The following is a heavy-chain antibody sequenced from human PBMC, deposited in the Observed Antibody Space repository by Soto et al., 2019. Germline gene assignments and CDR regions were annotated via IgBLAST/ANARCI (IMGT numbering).Heavy chain of an antibody. CDR3: ARHGGRFFEY. J-gene: IGHJ4*02. Sequence: QVQLQDAGPGLVKPSETLSLTCAVSGDSFSSGYWWSWVRQPPGKGLQWIGQISQSGTANYNPSLESRVTMSVDKSKNQFSLILTCVTAAATAVYYCARHGGRFFEYWGQGILVTVSS. D-gene: IGHD2-15*01. CDR2: ISQSGTA. V-gene: IGHV4-4*02. CDR1: GDSFSSGYW.